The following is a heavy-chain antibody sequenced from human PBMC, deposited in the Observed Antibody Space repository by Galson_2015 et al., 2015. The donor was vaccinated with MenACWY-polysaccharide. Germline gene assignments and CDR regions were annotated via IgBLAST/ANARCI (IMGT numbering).Heavy chain of an antibody. V-gene: IGHV4-59*01. D-gene: IGHD6-19*01. CDR1: GASISTDY. J-gene: IGHJ4*02. CDR2: IHYSGST. Sequence: TCSVSGASISTDYWSWIRQPPGKGLEWIGYIHYSGSTKYNPSLKTRITMSLDTSENQFSLKLSSVTAADTAVYYCARWVAVKMIEYCGQGTLVTVSS. CDR3: ARWVAVKMIEY.